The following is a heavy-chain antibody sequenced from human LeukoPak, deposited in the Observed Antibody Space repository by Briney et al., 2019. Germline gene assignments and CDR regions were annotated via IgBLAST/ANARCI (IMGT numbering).Heavy chain of an antibody. Sequence: PGGSLRLSCAASGFTFSSYGMHWVRQAPGKGLEWVAVISYDGSNKYYADSVKGRFTISRDNSKNTLYLQMNSLRAEDTAVYYCARDIVRPRYYYYYGMDVWGQGTTVTVSS. CDR1: GFTFSSYG. D-gene: IGHD2-15*01. J-gene: IGHJ6*02. V-gene: IGHV3-30*03. CDR2: ISYDGSNK. CDR3: ARDIVRPRYYYYYGMDV.